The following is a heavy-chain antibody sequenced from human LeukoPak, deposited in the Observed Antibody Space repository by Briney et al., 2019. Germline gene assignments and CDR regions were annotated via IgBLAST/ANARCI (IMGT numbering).Heavy chain of an antibody. CDR1: GFTFDNYG. J-gene: IGHJ6*03. V-gene: IGHV3-30*19. Sequence: GGSLRLSCAASGFTFDNYGMHWVRQAPGKGLEWVAFVQYDETSKYYADSVKGRFTISRDNSKNTLYLQMNSLRAEDTAVYYCARRSLFGYYYMDVWGKGTTVTVSS. CDR2: VQYDETSK. CDR3: ARRSLFGYYYMDV. D-gene: IGHD3-16*01.